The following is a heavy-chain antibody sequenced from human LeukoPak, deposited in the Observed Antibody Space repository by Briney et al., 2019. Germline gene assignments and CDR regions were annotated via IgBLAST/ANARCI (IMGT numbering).Heavy chain of an antibody. CDR3: AVGGLYYDSSGYYFTFDY. CDR2: IIPIFGTA. V-gene: IGHV1-69*05. J-gene: IGHJ4*02. D-gene: IGHD3-22*01. Sequence: SEKVSCKASGGTFSSYAISWVRQATGQGLDLMGGIIPIFGTANYAQKFQGRVTITTDESTSTAYMELSSLRSEDTAVYYCAVGGLYYDSSGYYFTFDYWGQGTLVTVSS. CDR1: GGTFSSYA.